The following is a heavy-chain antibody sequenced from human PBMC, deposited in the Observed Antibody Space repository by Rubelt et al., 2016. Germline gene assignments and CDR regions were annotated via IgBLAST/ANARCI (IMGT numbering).Heavy chain of an antibody. V-gene: IGHV4-39*07. CDR1: GGSISSSSYY. D-gene: IGHD4-17*01. Sequence: QLQLQESGPGLVKPSETLSLTCTVSGGSISSSSYYWGWIRQPPGKGLEWLGSIYYSGSTYYNPSLKSRVTISVDTSKNQFSRSRSSGSAADTAVYYCARLTYGDDNSYYDYGMDVWGQGTTVTVSS. J-gene: IGHJ6*02. CDR3: ARLTYGDDNSYYDYGMDV. CDR2: IYYSGST.